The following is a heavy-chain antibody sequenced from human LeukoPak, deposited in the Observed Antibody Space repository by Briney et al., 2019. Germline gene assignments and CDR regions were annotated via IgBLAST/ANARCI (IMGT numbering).Heavy chain of an antibody. V-gene: IGHV3-23*01. CDR2: INGRGGST. Sequence: QPGGSLRLSCAASGFTFSNYAMSWVRQAPGKGLEWVSSINGRGGSTYYADSVKGRFTISRDNSKNTLYLQMNSLRAEDTAVYYCAREDVGDYGDYGGDGAFDIWGQGTMVTVSS. J-gene: IGHJ3*02. D-gene: IGHD4-17*01. CDR3: AREDVGDYGDYGGDGAFDI. CDR1: GFTFSNYA.